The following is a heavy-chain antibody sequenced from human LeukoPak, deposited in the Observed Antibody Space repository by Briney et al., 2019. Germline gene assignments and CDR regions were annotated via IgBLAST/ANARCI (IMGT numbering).Heavy chain of an antibody. CDR3: ARAGWSIAALSGFDY. J-gene: IGHJ4*02. CDR1: GGSISSGGYY. V-gene: IGHV4-30-2*01. CDR2: IYHSGST. Sequence: PSETLSLTCTVSGGSISSGGYYWSWIRQPPGKGLEWIGYIYHSGSTYYNPSLKSRVTISVDRSKNQFSLKLSSVTAADTAVYYCARAGWSIAALSGFDYWGQGTLVTVSS. D-gene: IGHD6-6*01.